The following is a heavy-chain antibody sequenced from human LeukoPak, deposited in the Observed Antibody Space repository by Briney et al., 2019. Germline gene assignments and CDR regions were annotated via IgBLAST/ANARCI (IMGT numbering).Heavy chain of an antibody. Sequence: GGSLRLSCAASGFTFSDYWMHWVRQAPGKGLVWVSRVSSDGTSTSYADSVKGRFTISRDNAKNTLFLQMNSLRAEDTAVYYCARALAVAGTGGHYWGQGALVTVSP. V-gene: IGHV3-74*01. J-gene: IGHJ4*02. CDR2: VSSDGTST. CDR1: GFTFSDYW. CDR3: ARALAVAGTGGHY. D-gene: IGHD6-19*01.